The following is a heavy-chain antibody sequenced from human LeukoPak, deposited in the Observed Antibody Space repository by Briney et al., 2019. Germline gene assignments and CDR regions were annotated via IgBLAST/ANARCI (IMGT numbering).Heavy chain of an antibody. CDR3: ARGLGRGSSTLDY. CDR1: GFTFSSYE. J-gene: IGHJ4*02. V-gene: IGHV3-48*03. CDR2: ISISGSTI. Sequence: PGGSLRLSCAASGFTFSSYEMNWVRQAPGKGLGWVSYISISGSTIYYADSVKGRFTISRYNAKNSLYLQMNSLRAEDTAVYYCARGLGRGSSTLDYWGQGTLVTVSS. D-gene: IGHD6-13*01.